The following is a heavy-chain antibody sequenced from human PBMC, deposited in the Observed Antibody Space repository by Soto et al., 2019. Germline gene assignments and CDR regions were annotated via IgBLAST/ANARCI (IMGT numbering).Heavy chain of an antibody. V-gene: IGHV1-18*01. CDR3: ARDWKGAEGFDP. CDR1: GYTFSTYG. CDR2: IGADNGDT. D-gene: IGHD1-1*01. Sequence: QVQLVQSGAEVKKPGASVKVSCKASGYTFSTYGFSWVRQAPGQGLEWMGWIGADNGDTNYAQNFQGRVTMTTDTYSTTSYIQSRILTSDDTAVYLCARDWKGAEGFDPWGQGTLVTVSS. J-gene: IGHJ1*01.